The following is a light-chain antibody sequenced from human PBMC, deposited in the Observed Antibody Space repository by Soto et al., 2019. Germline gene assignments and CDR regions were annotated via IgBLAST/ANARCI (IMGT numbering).Light chain of an antibody. V-gene: IGLV2-14*01. CDR1: SRDIGAYIY. CDR2: DVN. Sequence: QSALTQPASVSGSPGQSITISCTGTSRDIGAYIYVSWFQQYPGRAPKCMIYDVNNRPSGVSNRFARSKSGNTASLTISGLQAEDEAVYFCTSYTTANTLALGGGTKVTVL. J-gene: IGLJ2*01. CDR3: TSYTTANTLA.